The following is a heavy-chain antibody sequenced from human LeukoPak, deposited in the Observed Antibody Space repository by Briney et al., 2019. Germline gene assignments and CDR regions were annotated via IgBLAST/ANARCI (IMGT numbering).Heavy chain of an antibody. CDR2: ISSSSSYI. J-gene: IGHJ4*02. V-gene: IGHV3-21*04. Sequence: GGSLRLSCAASGFTFSSYSMNWVRQAPGKGLEWVSSISSSSSYIYYADSVKGRFTASRDNAQNSLYLQMNSLRVEDTAVYYCARHPNSNWDYWGQGTLVTVSS. CDR1: GFTFSSYS. D-gene: IGHD6-13*01. CDR3: ARHPNSNWDY.